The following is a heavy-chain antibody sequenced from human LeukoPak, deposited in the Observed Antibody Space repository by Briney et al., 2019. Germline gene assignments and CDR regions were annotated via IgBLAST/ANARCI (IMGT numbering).Heavy chain of an antibody. J-gene: IGHJ6*02. CDR1: GGSISSSSYY. Sequence: SETLSLTCTVSGGSISSSSYYWGWIRQPPGKGLEWIGSIYYSGSTYYNPSLKSRVTISVDTSKNQFSLKLSSVTAADTAVHYCARDTVAAAGLPLDVWGQGTTVTVSS. D-gene: IGHD6-13*01. V-gene: IGHV4-39*07. CDR2: IYYSGST. CDR3: ARDTVAAAGLPLDV.